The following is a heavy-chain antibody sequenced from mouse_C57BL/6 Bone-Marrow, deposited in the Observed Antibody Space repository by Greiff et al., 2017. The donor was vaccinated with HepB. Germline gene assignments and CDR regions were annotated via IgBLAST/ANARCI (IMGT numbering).Heavy chain of an antibody. CDR3: ARHEIPRYGNYVRFAY. Sequence: QVHVKQSGAELVKPGASVKLSCKASGYTFTEYTIHWVKQRSGQGLEWIGWFYPGSGSIKYNEKFKDKATLTADKSSSTVYMELSRLTSEDSAVYFCARHEIPRYGNYVRFAYWGQGTLVTVSA. CDR2: FYPGSGSI. V-gene: IGHV1-62-2*01. D-gene: IGHD2-10*02. CDR1: GYTFTEYT. J-gene: IGHJ3*01.